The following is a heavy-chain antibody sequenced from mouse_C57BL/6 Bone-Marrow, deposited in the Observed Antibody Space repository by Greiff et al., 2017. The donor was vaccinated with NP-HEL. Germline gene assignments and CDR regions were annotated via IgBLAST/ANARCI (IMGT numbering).Heavy chain of an antibody. Sequence: VQLQQPGAELVKPGASVKLSCKASGYTFTSYWMHWVKQRPGRGLECIGRIDPNSGGTKYNEKFKSKATLTVDKPSSTAYMQLSSLTSEDSAVYYCAREGLITTAYYFDYWGQGTTLTVSS. V-gene: IGHV1-72*01. J-gene: IGHJ2*01. CDR2: IDPNSGGT. D-gene: IGHD1-2*01. CDR1: GYTFTSYW. CDR3: AREGLITTAYYFDY.